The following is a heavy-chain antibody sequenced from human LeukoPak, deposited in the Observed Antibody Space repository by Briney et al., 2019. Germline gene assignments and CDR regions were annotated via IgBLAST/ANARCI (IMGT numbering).Heavy chain of an antibody. D-gene: IGHD3-22*01. Sequence: GASVKVSCKASGYTFTCYYMHWVRQAPGQGLEWMGRINPNNGGTNYAQKFQGRVTMTRDMSMSTAYMELSRLRSVDTAVYYCAGEDNSSDYRPFDIWGQGTMVTVPS. CDR3: AGEDNSSDYRPFDI. V-gene: IGHV1-2*06. J-gene: IGHJ3*02. CDR1: GYTFTCYY. CDR2: INPNNGGT.